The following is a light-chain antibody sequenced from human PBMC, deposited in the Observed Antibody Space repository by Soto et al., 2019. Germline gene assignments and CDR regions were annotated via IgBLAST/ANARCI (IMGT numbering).Light chain of an antibody. CDR2: GAS. CDR1: KSGRSD. J-gene: IGKJ1*01. CDR3: QQYGSSPWT. Sequence: IGMTLSVATLSVYQEETATLSCRSSKSGRSDLVWYQQKPGQAPRLLIYGASSRATGIPDRFSGSGSGTDFTLTISRLEPEDFAVYYCQQYGSSPWTSGQGTKVDIK. V-gene: IGKV3-20*01.